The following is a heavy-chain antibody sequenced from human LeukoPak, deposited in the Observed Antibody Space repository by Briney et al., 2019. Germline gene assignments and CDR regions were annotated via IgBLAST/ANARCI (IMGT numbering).Heavy chain of an antibody. CDR3: AKWRQDYYDSSTYYYDGFDI. D-gene: IGHD3-22*01. J-gene: IGHJ3*02. CDR1: GFSFSNYA. CDR2: ISGDSVVT. Sequence: GSLRLSCAASGFSFSNYAMSWVRQARGKGPEWVSAISGDSVVTLYTDSAKGRFIISRDNSKYTLYLQLSSLRAEDTAVYYCAKWRQDYYDSSTYYYDGFDIWGQGTRVTVSS. V-gene: IGHV3-23*01.